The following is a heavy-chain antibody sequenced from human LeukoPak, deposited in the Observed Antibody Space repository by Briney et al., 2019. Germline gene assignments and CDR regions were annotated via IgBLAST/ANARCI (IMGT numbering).Heavy chain of an antibody. CDR1: GFTFSSFA. CDR2: IKQDGSEK. V-gene: IGHV3-7*01. Sequence: PGGSLRLSCAASGFTFSSFAMSWVRQAPGKGLEWVANIKQDGSEKYYVDSVKGRFTISRDNAKNSLYLQMNSLRAEDTAVYYCARDALGVTIFGVVIDFGDYYMDVWGKGTTVTVSS. CDR3: ARDALGVTIFGVVIDFGDYYMDV. J-gene: IGHJ6*03. D-gene: IGHD3-3*01.